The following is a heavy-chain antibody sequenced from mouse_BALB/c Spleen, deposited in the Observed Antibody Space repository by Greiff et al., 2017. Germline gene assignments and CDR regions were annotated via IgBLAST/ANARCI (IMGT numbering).Heavy chain of an antibody. V-gene: IGHV5-2*03. D-gene: IGHD2-3*01. CDR2: INSDGGST. Sequence: EVKVEESGGGLVQPGESLKLSCESNEYEFPSHDMSWVRKTPEKRLELVAAINSDGGSTYYPDTMERRFIISRDNTKKTLYLQMSSLRSEDTALYYCARHEGGYYGAWFAYWGQGTLVTVSA. CDR3: ARHEGGYYGAWFAY. CDR1: EYEFPSHD. J-gene: IGHJ3*01.